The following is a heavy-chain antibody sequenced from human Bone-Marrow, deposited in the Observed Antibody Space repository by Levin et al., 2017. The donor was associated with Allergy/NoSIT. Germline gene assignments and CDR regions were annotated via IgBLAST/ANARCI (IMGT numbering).Heavy chain of an antibody. J-gene: IGHJ6*02. Sequence: SGPTLVKPTQTLMVTCSFSGFSLTTRGVRVNWIRQPPGKALEWLARIDWDGDKFYSTSLRTRLTISKDTSKNQVVLTMPTMDPVDTGTYFCARTMTPTYDSLTGEYSYNYGMDVWGQGTTVTVSS. CDR3: ARTMTPTYDSLTGEYSYNYGMDV. V-gene: IGHV2-70*12. D-gene: IGHD3-9*01. CDR2: IDWDGDK. CDR1: GFSLTTRGVR.